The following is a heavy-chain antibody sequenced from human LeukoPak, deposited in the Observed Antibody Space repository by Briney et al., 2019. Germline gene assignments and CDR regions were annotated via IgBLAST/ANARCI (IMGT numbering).Heavy chain of an antibody. V-gene: IGHV4-34*01. D-gene: IGHD3-10*01. J-gene: IGHJ6*02. CDR3: ARYGRYYGSGSYYNPKRDYYYYYGMDV. CDR2: INHSGST. CDR1: GGSFSGYH. Sequence: SETLSLTCAVYGGSFSGYHWSWIRQPPGKGLEWIGEINHSGSTNYNPSLKSRVTISVDTSKNQFSLKLSSVTAADTAVYYCARYGRYYGSGSYYNPKRDYYYYYGMDVWGQGTTVTVSS.